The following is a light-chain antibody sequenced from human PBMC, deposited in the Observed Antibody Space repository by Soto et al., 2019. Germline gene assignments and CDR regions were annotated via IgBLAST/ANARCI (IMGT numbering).Light chain of an antibody. CDR1: QSVSSSY. CDR2: GAS. Sequence: EIVLTQSPGTLSLSPGERATLSCRASQSVSSSYLAWYQQKPGQAPRLLIYGASSRATGIPDRFSGSGSGIDFTLTISRLEPEDFAVYYCQQDGNSLYTFGQAPKLEIK. CDR3: QQDGNSLYT. V-gene: IGKV3-20*01. J-gene: IGKJ2*01.